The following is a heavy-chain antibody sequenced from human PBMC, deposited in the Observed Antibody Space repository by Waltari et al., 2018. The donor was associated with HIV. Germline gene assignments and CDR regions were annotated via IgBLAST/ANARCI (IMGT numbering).Heavy chain of an antibody. J-gene: IGHJ6*02. Sequence: QVHLVQSGAELKKSGASVKVSCKPSGYTFTDYYIHWVRQAPGQGREWMGWININSGGTNFSQKFRGRVTLTRDTSISTAYMQLSSLGSDDTAIYYCTRAQSHVHGLDVWGQGTTVTVSS. CDR3: TRAQSHVHGLDV. CDR1: GYTFTDYY. V-gene: IGHV1-2*02. CDR2: ININSGGT.